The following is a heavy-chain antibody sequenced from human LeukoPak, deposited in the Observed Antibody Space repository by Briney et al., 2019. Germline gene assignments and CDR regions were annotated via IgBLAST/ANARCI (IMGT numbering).Heavy chain of an antibody. CDR3: TTDEDWNYARKDV. CDR1: GFTFNYAW. D-gene: IGHD1-7*01. J-gene: IGHJ6*02. Sequence: GGSLRLSCAASGFTFNYAWMSWVRQVPGKGLEWVGQTVSEIDGGTTDYATPVKGRFTISRDDSKSTLYLQTSSLKIEDTAVYYCTTDEDWNYARKDVWGQGATVIVSS. CDR2: TVSEIDGGTT. V-gene: IGHV3-15*04.